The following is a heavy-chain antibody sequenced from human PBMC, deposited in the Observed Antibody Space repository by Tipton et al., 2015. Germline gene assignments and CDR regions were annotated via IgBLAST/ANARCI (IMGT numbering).Heavy chain of an antibody. CDR1: GGSINYYY. CDR3: ARDRDVGATNYFDP. CDR2: IYYNGNT. V-gene: IGHV4-59*01. J-gene: IGHJ5*02. D-gene: IGHD1-26*01. Sequence: TLSLTCSISGGSINYYYWSWIRQPPGKGLEWMGYIYYNGNTNYNPSLKSRVTISLDTSKNEVYLNLGSVTAADTAVYYCARDRDVGATNYFDPWGQGTLVTVSS.